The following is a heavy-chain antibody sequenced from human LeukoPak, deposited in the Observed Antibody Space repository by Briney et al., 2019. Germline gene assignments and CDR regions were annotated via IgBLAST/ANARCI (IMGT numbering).Heavy chain of an antibody. CDR2: IGIRGDT. V-gene: IGHV3-13*01. D-gene: IGHD6-19*01. J-gene: IGHJ4*02. Sequence: PGGSLRLSCAASGFTFIDYDMHWVRQVIGKGLEWVSAIGIRGDTHYSGSVKGRFTISRENAESSLYLQMNSLRAEDTAVYCRARGGIQVSGIDEFDYWGQGTLVTVSS. CDR1: GFTFIDYD. CDR3: ARGGIQVSGIDEFDY.